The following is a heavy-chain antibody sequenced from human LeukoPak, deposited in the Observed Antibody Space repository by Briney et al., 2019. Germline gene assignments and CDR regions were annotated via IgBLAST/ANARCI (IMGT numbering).Heavy chain of an antibody. V-gene: IGHV4-34*01. J-gene: IGHJ5*02. CDR2: INHSGST. Sequence: SSETLSLTCAVYGGSFSGYYWSWIRQPPGKGLEWIGEINHSGSTNYNPSLKSRVTISVDTSKNQFSLKLSSVTAADTAVYYCARVFLPSIFGVVIIPVRVSWFDPWGQGTLVTVSS. CDR3: ARVFLPSIFGVVIIPVRVSWFDP. CDR1: GGSFSGYY. D-gene: IGHD3-3*01.